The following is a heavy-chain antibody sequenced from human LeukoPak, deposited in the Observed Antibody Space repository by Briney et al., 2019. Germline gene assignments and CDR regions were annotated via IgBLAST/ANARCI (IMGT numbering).Heavy chain of an antibody. CDR3: AREYYYDSSGYPWFDP. D-gene: IGHD3-22*01. J-gene: IGHJ5*02. CDR1: VGSISSYY. V-gene: IGHV4-59*12. Sequence: SETLSLTCTVSVGSISSYYWSWIRQPPGKGLEWIGYIYYSGSTNYNPSLKSRVTISVDTSKNQFSLKLSSVTAADTAVYYCAREYYYDSSGYPWFDPWGQGTLVTVSS. CDR2: IYYSGST.